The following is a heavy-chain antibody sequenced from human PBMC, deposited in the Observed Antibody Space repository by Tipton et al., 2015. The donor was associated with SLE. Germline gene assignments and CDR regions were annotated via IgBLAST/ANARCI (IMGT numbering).Heavy chain of an antibody. CDR1: GGSITNSNYF. V-gene: IGHV4-39*07. CDR3: ASGTLEWSHEPDY. CDR2: INYSGSP. J-gene: IGHJ4*02. Sequence: TLSLTCSVSGGSITNSNYFWGWIRQPPGKGLEWIGNINYSGSPYYNPSLKSRVTISVNTSKNQFSLRLSSVTAADTAMFYCASGTLEWSHEPDYWGQGTLVTVSS. D-gene: IGHD3-3*01.